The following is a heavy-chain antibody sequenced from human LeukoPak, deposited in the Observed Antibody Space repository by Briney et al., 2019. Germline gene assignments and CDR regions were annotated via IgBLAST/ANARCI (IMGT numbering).Heavy chain of an antibody. J-gene: IGHJ4*02. V-gene: IGHV3-30*02. D-gene: IGHD4-23*01. Sequence: EGSLRLSCAASGFTFSDYSMHWVRQAPGKGLNWVAFIRYDGNNKYYADSVKGRFTISRDNAKNSLYLQMNSLRAEDTAVYYCARDYGGSSPFDYWGQGTLVTVSS. CDR2: IRYDGNNK. CDR1: GFTFSDYS. CDR3: ARDYGGSSPFDY.